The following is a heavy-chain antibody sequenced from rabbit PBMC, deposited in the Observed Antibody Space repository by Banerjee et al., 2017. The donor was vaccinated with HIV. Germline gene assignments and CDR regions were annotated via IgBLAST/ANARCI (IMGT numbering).Heavy chain of an antibody. V-gene: IGHV1S45*01. J-gene: IGHJ4*01. CDR3: ARRETYFNL. Sequence: QEQLEESGGGLVQPEGSLTLTCTASGFSFNNKYVMCWVRQAPGKGLEWIACIYAGGSGGSTYYASWAKGRFTISKTSSTTVTLQMTSLTAADTATYFCARRETYFNLWGPGTLVTVS. CDR2: IYAGGSGGST. CDR1: GFSFNNKYV.